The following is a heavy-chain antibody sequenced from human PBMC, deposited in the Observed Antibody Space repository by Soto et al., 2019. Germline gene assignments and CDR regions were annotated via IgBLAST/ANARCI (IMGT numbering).Heavy chain of an antibody. J-gene: IGHJ1*01. CDR2: IRSKTYSGTT. CDR3: TRENHASFKH. Sequence: EVQLVESGGGLVKPGRSLRLFCTGSGFTFGDYALSWFRPAPGKGLEWVGFIRSKTYSGTTEYAASLKGRFTISRDDSNSIAYLQMNTLKTEDTAVYYCTRENHASFKHWGQGTLVTVSS. V-gene: IGHV3-49*05. CDR1: GFTFGDYA.